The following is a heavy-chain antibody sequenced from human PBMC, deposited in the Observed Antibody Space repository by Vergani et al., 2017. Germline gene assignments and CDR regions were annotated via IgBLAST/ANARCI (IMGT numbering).Heavy chain of an antibody. J-gene: IGHJ6*02. D-gene: IGHD5-24*01. CDR2: INWNGGST. V-gene: IGHV3-20*01. CDR1: GFTFDDYG. CDR3: AGRGRRDGYNSYYYGMDV. Sequence: EVQLVESGGGLVQPGGSLRLSCAASGFTFDDYGMSWVRQAPGKGLEWVSGINWNGGSTGYADSVKGRFTISSDNAKNSLYLQMNSLRAEDTALYHCAGRGRRDGYNSYYYGMDVWGQGTTVTVSS.